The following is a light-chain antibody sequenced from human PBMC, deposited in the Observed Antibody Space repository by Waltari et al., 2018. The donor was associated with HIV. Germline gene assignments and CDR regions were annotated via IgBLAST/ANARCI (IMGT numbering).Light chain of an antibody. V-gene: IGKV1-39*01. CDR1: QHTKND. J-gene: IGKJ4*01. CDR3: QQSHAPPLT. CDR2: SAS. Sequence: DFQVTQSPSSPSASTGATVIITWRASQHTKNDLNWYPHKPGASPRLLIYSASGLQSGVPSRFTGSGSGTEFNFTISGLQSEDSATYYCQQSHAPPLTFGGGTKVEIK.